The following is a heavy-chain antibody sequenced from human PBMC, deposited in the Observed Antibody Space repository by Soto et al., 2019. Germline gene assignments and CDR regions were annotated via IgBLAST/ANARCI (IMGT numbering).Heavy chain of an antibody. CDR1: GFTFSSYA. D-gene: IGHD5-18*01. Sequence: EVQLLESGGGLVQPGGSLRLSCVASGFTFSSYAMTWVRQAPGKGLEWVSVISGSGTTTYYADSVKGRFTISRDNSKNTLSLQMNTLRAEDTAGYFCAKTSIRGNNYGYDCDYWGQGTLVTVSS. J-gene: IGHJ4*02. V-gene: IGHV3-23*01. CDR3: AKTSIRGNNYGYDCDY. CDR2: ISGSGTTT.